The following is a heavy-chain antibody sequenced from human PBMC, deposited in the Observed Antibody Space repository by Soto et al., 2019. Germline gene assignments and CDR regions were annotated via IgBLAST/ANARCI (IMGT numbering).Heavy chain of an antibody. D-gene: IGHD3-16*02. Sequence: QVQLQQWGAGLVKPSETLSLTCAFYCGSFSGYFWSWIRQPPGKGLEWIGEINHRGSTNYNPSLKSRATISVDTSKKQFFLNLNSVTAADTAVYYCARVFIAVRAFDIWGQGTMVTVSS. V-gene: IGHV4-34*02. J-gene: IGHJ3*02. CDR2: INHRGST. CDR3: ARVFIAVRAFDI. CDR1: CGSFSGYF.